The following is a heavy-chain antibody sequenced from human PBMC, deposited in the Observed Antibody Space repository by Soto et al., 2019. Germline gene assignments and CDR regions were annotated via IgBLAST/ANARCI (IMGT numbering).Heavy chain of an antibody. V-gene: IGHV1-2*02. CDR1: GYMFTGNY. CDR2: INPNSGAT. CDR3: APHYPDSSGYFDH. D-gene: IGHD3-22*01. Sequence: GASVKVSCKASGYMFTGNYMHWVRQAPGQGFEYMGWINPNSGATNYAQKFQGRVTMTWDTSISTAYVELSRLRSDDTAVYYCAPHYPDSSGYFDHWGQGTLVTVSS. J-gene: IGHJ4*02.